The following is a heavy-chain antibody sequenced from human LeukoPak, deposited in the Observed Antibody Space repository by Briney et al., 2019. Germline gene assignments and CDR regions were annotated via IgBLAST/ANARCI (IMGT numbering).Heavy chain of an antibody. Sequence: PGGSLRLSCAASGFIFSAYAMSWVRQAPGKGLEWVSIITSTGSSTFYADSVKGRFTISRDNSKNTLFLQMNGLRAQDTALYYCAKAGHTVTTELDYWGQGTLVTVSS. V-gene: IGHV3-23*01. CDR3: AKAGHTVTTELDY. CDR2: ITSTGSST. CDR1: GFIFSAYA. J-gene: IGHJ4*02. D-gene: IGHD4-17*01.